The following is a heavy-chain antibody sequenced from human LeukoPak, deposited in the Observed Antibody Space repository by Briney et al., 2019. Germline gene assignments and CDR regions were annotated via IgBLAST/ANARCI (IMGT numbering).Heavy chain of an antibody. CDR3: AREQWGSTFPDY. Sequence: ASETLSLTCSVSGYSISSGYNWGWIRQPPGKGPEWIGSTHHNGPTFYHPSLKSRVTISVDTSLNQVSLNLNPVTAADTAVYYCAREQWGSTFPDYWGRGVLVIVSS. J-gene: IGHJ4*02. V-gene: IGHV4-38-2*02. CDR1: GYSISSGYN. D-gene: IGHD1-26*01. CDR2: THHNGPT.